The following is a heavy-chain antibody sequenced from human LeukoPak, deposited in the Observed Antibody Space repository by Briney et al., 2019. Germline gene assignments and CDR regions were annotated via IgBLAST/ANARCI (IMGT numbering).Heavy chain of an antibody. V-gene: IGHV3-30*18. D-gene: IGHD3-22*01. J-gene: IGHJ4*02. Sequence: GGSLRLSCAASGFMFSSYGMHWVRQAPGKGLEWVAVISYAGSNKYSADSVKGRFTISRDNSKNTLYLQMNSLRAEDTAVYYCAKDWYYYDSSGYYFDYWGQGTLVTVSS. CDR1: GFMFSSYG. CDR2: ISYAGSNK. CDR3: AKDWYYYDSSGYYFDY.